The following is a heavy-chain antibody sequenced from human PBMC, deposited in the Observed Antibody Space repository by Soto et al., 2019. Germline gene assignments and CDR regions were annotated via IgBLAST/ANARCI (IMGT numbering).Heavy chain of an antibody. Sequence: PSETLSLTCAVSGYSISSSNWWGWIRQPPGKGLEWIGYIYYSGTTYYNPSLKSRVTMSVDTSKNQFSLKLTSVTAADTAVYYCARAYYDSSGYSLDPWGQGILVTVSS. CDR3: ARAYYDSSGYSLDP. J-gene: IGHJ5*02. D-gene: IGHD3-22*01. CDR1: GYSISSSNW. CDR2: IYYSGTT. V-gene: IGHV4-28*01.